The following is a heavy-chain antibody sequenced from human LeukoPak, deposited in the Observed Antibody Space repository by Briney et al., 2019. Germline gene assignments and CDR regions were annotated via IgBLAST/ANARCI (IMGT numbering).Heavy chain of an antibody. J-gene: IGHJ4*02. CDR1: GGSMSYNY. CDR3: ARARYGSGGYFFDF. Sequence: SETLSLTCTVSGGSMSYNYWSWIRQPPGKGLEWIGFIYYSGSTNYNPSLRSRVTISVDTSKNQFSLRLSSVTAADTAVYYCARARYGSGGYFFDFWGQGTLVTVSS. D-gene: IGHD3-10*01. CDR2: IYYSGST. V-gene: IGHV4-59*01.